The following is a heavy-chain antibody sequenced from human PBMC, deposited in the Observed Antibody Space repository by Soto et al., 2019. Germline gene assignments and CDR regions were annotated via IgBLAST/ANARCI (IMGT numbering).Heavy chain of an antibody. V-gene: IGHV4-59*01. CDR3: ARVNRITIFGVVTAVDWFDP. CDR2: IYYSGST. CDR1: GGSISSYY. J-gene: IGHJ5*02. D-gene: IGHD3-3*01. Sequence: QVQLQESGPGLVKPSETLSLTCTVSGGSISSYYWSWIRQPPGKGLEWIEYIYYSGSTNYNPSLKSRVTISVDTSKNQFSLKLSSVTAADTAVYYCARVNRITIFGVVTAVDWFDPWGQGTLVTVSS.